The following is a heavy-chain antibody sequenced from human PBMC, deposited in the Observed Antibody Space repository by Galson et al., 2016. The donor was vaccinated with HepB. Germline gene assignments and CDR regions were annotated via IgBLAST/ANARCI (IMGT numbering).Heavy chain of an antibody. CDR3: ARDPLRFLPRMYMDV. J-gene: IGHJ6*04. D-gene: IGHD3-3*01. V-gene: IGHV3-11*06. CDR2: ISPSSSYT. Sequence: SLRLSCAASGFTFSDYYMTWLRQAPGKGLEWVSYISPSSSYTSYADSVKGRFTISRDNAKNSLFLQMNSLRAEDTAVYYCARDPLRFLPRMYMDVWGKGTTVTVSS. CDR1: GFTFSDYY.